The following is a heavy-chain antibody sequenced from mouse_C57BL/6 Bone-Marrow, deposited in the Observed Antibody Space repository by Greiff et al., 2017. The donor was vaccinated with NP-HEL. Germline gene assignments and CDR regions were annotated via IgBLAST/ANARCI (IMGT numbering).Heavy chain of an antibody. Sequence: VQLQQSGPELVKPGASVKISCKASGYAFSSSWMNWVKQRPGKGLEWIGRIYPGDGDTNYNGKFKGKATLTADKSSSTAYMQLSSLTSEDSAVYFCARYYLSWFAYWGQGTLVTVSA. CDR2: IYPGDGDT. J-gene: IGHJ3*01. V-gene: IGHV1-82*01. CDR1: GYAFSSSW. CDR3: ARYYLSWFAY. D-gene: IGHD1-1*02.